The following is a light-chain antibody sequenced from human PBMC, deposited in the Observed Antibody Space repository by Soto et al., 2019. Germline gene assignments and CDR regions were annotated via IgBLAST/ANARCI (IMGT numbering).Light chain of an antibody. Sequence: EIVFTQSPATLSLSPGERATLSCRASQSITNYVGWYQQKPGQAPRLLIYATSNRATGIPARFSGSGSGTDFTLTSSSLEPEDFSVYYCQQRYNWPVTFGQGTRLEIK. J-gene: IGKJ5*01. CDR2: ATS. CDR1: QSITNY. V-gene: IGKV3-11*01. CDR3: QQRYNWPVT.